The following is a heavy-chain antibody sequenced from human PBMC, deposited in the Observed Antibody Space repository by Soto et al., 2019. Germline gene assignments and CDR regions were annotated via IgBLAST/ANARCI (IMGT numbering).Heavy chain of an antibody. J-gene: IGHJ6*02. D-gene: IGHD2-2*02. Sequence: QVQLVESGGGVVQPGRSLRLSCAASGFTFSTYAIHWVRQAPGKGLEWVAVISYDGSNKYYADSVKGRFTISRDNSKNTLYLQMNRLRAEDTAVYYCARAAGYCSSTSCYIYYGMDVCGQGTPVTVSS. CDR3: ARAAGYCSSTSCYIYYGMDV. CDR1: GFTFSTYA. V-gene: IGHV3-30-3*01. CDR2: ISYDGSNK.